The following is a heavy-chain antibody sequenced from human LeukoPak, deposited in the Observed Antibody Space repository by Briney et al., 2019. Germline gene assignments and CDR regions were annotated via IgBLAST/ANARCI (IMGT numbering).Heavy chain of an antibody. J-gene: IGHJ5*02. Sequence: ASVKVSCKASGYTFTSYYMHWVRQAPGQGLEWMGIINPGGGSAIYAQKFQGRVTMTRDMSTTTDYMELSSLRSEDTAVYYCARDNSVGDIAWWFDPWGQGTLVTVSS. CDR3: ARDNSVGDIAWWFDP. D-gene: IGHD1-26*01. CDR2: INPGGGSA. V-gene: IGHV1-46*01. CDR1: GYTFTSYY.